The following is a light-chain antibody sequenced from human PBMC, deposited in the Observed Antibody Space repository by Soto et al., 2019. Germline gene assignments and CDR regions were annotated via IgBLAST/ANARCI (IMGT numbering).Light chain of an antibody. CDR3: CSYAGSYTWI. J-gene: IGLJ2*01. CDR2: DVS. CDR1: SSDVGGHNY. V-gene: IGLV2-11*01. Sequence: SALTQPRSVSGSPGQSVTISCTGTSSDVGGHNYVSWYQQHPGKAPKLMIYDVSKRPSGVPDRFSGSKSGNTASLTISGLQAEDEADYYCCSYAGSYTWIFGGGTKLTVL.